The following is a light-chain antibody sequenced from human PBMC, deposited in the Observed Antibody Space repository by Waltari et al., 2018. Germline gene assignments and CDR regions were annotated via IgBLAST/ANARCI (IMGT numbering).Light chain of an antibody. CDR2: KDS. J-gene: IGLJ2*01. CDR1: ALPKQY. V-gene: IGLV3-25*03. Sequence: SYELTQPPSVSVSPGQTARITCSGDALPKQYAYWYQQKPGQAPVMVKYKDSERPSGIPDRFSGSSSGTTVTLTISGVQAEDEADYYCQSADSSGTVVFGGGTKLTVL. CDR3: QSADSSGTVV.